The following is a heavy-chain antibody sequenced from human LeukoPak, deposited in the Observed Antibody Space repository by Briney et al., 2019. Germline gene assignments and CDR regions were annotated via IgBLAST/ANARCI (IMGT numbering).Heavy chain of an antibody. CDR1: GFTFSSHV. CDR2: ISDSGDST. D-gene: IGHD4-17*01. Sequence: GGSLRLSCAASGFTFSSHVMSWVRKAPGKGLEWVSGISDSGDSTSYADSVKGRLTISRDNSKSTLYLQMNSLRAEDTAVYYCASTGYGVRDYWGQGTLVTVSS. J-gene: IGHJ4*02. CDR3: ASTGYGVRDY. V-gene: IGHV3-23*01.